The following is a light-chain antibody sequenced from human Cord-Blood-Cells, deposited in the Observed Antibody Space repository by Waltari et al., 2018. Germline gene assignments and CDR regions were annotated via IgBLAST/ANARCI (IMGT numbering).Light chain of an antibody. CDR2: AAS. CDR3: QQSYSTPLT. CDR1: QSISSY. Sequence: DRVTITCRASQSISSYLNLYQQKPGKAPKPLIYAASSLQSGVPSRFSGSGSGTDFTLTISSLQPEDFATYYCQQSYSTPLTFGGGTKVEIK. J-gene: IGKJ4*01. V-gene: IGKV1-39*01.